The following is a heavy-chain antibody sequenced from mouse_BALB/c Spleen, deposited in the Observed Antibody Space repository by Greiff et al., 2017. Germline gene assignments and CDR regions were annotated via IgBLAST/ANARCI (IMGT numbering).Heavy chain of an antibody. CDR3: ARWKYDHDEGFAY. J-gene: IGHJ3*01. Sequence: EVKLVESGGGLVQPGGSRKLSCAASGFTFSSFGMHWVRQAPEKGLEWVAYISSGSSTIYYADTVKGRFTISRDNPKNTLFLQMTSLRSEDTAMYYCARWKYDHDEGFAYWGQGTLVTVSA. CDR1: GFTFSSFG. CDR2: ISSGSSTI. D-gene: IGHD2-4*01. V-gene: IGHV5-17*02.